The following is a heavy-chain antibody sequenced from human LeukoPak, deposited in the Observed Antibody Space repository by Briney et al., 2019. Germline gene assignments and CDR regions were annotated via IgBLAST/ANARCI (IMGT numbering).Heavy chain of an antibody. CDR1: GGSFGSYT. CDR3: AGGRFLEEKDRYYFDY. Sequence: ASVKVSCKTSGGSFGSYTISWVRQAPGQGLEWMGRIIPILGIANYAQKFQGRVTITADKSTIAAYMELSSLRSEDTAVYYCAGGRFLEEKDRYYFDYWGQGTLVTVSS. D-gene: IGHD3-3*01. CDR2: IIPILGIA. J-gene: IGHJ4*02. V-gene: IGHV1-69*02.